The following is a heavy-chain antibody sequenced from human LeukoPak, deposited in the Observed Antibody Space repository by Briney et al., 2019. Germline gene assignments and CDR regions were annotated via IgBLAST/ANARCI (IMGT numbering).Heavy chain of an antibody. CDR3: ARDISSSWTAAGTRGVFDY. Sequence: PGGSLRLSCAASGFTFSDYYMSWIRQAPGKGLEWVSYISNSGSTIYYADSVKGRFTISRDNAKNSLYLQMNSLRAEDTAVYYCARDISSSWTAAGTRGVFDYWGQGTLVTVSS. CDR1: GFTFSDYY. V-gene: IGHV3-11*01. J-gene: IGHJ4*02. CDR2: ISNSGSTI. D-gene: IGHD6-13*01.